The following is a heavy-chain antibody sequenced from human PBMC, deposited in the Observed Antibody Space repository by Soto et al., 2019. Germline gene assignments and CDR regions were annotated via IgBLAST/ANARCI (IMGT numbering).Heavy chain of an antibody. CDR1: GYTVTSYG. Sequence: QVQLVQSGAEVKKPGASVKVSCKASGYTVTSYGISWVRQAPGQGLEWMGWISAYSGSTNYAQKLQGRVTMTTDTSTSTAYMELRSLRSDETAVYYCARSIAAAVDFDYWGQGTLVTVSS. CDR3: ARSIAAAVDFDY. J-gene: IGHJ4*02. V-gene: IGHV1-18*01. D-gene: IGHD6-13*01. CDR2: ISAYSGST.